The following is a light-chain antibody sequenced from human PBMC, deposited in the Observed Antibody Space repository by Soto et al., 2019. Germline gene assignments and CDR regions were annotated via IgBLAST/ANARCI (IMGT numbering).Light chain of an antibody. CDR2: AAS. Sequence: VIWMTQSPSLLSASTGSRVSSSCLKSQCIGSYLAWYQQKPGKAPELLIYAASTLQSGVPSRYSGSGSGTDFTLTISCLQSEDFATYYCQQLNSYPLTFGGGTKVDIK. CDR3: QQLNSYPLT. V-gene: IGKV1D-8*01. J-gene: IGKJ4*01. CDR1: QCIGSY.